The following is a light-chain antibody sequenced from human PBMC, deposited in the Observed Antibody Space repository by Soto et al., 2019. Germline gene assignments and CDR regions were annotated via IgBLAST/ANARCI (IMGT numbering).Light chain of an antibody. CDR1: ESISNY. V-gene: IGKV1-39*01. CDR2: AAS. CDR3: QQSYGTPLT. Sequence: DMEMTQSPLSLSASVGDRVTITCRASESISNYLNWYQHKPGKVPQLLIYAASSLQSGVPTRFSGSGSGTDFTLTINSLQPEDFATYYCQQSYGTPLTFGGGTKIEIK. J-gene: IGKJ4*01.